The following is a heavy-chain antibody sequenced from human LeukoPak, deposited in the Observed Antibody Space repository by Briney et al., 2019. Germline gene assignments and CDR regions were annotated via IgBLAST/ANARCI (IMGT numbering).Heavy chain of an antibody. V-gene: IGHV1-8*02. CDR3: ARGRKQWLVRRYFDY. D-gene: IGHD6-19*01. CDR1: GYTFTGYY. CDR2: MNPNSGNT. J-gene: IGHJ4*02. Sequence: ASVKVSCKASGYTFTGYYMHWVRQAPGQGLEWMGWMNPNSGNTGYAQKFQGRVTMTRNTSISTAYMELSSLRSEDTAVYYCARGRKQWLVRRYFDYWGQGTLVTVSS.